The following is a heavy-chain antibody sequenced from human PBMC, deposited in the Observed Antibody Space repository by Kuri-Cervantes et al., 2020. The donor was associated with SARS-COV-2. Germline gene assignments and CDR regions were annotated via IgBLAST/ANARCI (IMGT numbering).Heavy chain of an antibody. Sequence: SETLSLTCTVSGGSISSSSYYWGWIRQPPGKGLEWIGSIYYSGSTYYNPSLKSRVTTSVDTSNNQFSLKLTSLTAADTAVYYCARVAYSYDSSGLVTSYYFDYWGQGILVTVSS. J-gene: IGHJ4*02. CDR2: IYYSGST. D-gene: IGHD3-22*01. CDR1: GGSISSSSYY. CDR3: ARVAYSYDSSGLVTSYYFDY. V-gene: IGHV4-39*01.